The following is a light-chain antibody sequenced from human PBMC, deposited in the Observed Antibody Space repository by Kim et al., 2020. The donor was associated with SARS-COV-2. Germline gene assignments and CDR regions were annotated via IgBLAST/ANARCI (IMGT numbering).Light chain of an antibody. Sequence: GGTVTLTCGLSSGSVSTSYYPSWYQQTPGQAPRTLIYSTNTRSSGVPDRFSGSILGNKAALTITGARADDESDYYCVLYMGSGIWVFGGGTQLTVL. CDR3: VLYMGSGIWV. CDR1: SGSVSTSYY. CDR2: STN. J-gene: IGLJ3*02. V-gene: IGLV8-61*01.